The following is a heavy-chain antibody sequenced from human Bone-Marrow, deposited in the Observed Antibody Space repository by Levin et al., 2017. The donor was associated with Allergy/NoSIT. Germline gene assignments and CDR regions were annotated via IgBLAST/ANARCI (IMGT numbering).Heavy chain of an antibody. CDR2: IWYDGTNR. Sequence: GGSLRLSCEASGFTFSSFGMNWVRQAPGKGLEWVAVIWYDGTNRSYVDSVRGRFTISRDNSKNTLYLLVNSLRAEDTAVYYCARSPVAGAGNYWYLDLWGRGTLVTVSS. CDR3: ARSPVAGAGNYWYLDL. D-gene: IGHD6-13*01. V-gene: IGHV3-33*01. J-gene: IGHJ2*01. CDR1: GFTFSSFG.